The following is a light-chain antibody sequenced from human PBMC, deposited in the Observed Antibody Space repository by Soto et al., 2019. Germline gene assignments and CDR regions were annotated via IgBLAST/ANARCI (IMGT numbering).Light chain of an antibody. CDR3: QQSYSTPRT. V-gene: IGKV1-5*01. Sequence: DSQMTQSPSTLSASVGDRVTITCRASQSISSWLAWYQQKPGKAPKXXIYAASTLQSGVPSRFSGSGSGTDFTLTISSLQPEDFATDYCQQSYSTPRTFGQGTKVDIK. CDR1: QSISSW. J-gene: IGKJ1*01. CDR2: AAS.